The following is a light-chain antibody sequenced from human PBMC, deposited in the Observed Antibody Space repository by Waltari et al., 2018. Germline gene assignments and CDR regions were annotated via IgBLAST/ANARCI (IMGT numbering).Light chain of an antibody. J-gene: IGKJ5*01. CDR3: MQGTHWPFT. CDR1: HGLVHSDGNTY. V-gene: IGKV2-30*02. Sequence: DVVMTQSPLSLPVTVGQPASISCSSSHGLVHSDGNTYLNWFHQRPGQYPRRIIYRVSNRDSGVPDRFSGSGSGTDFPLRIGRVEAEDVGVYYCMQGTHWPFTFGQGTRLEIK. CDR2: RVS.